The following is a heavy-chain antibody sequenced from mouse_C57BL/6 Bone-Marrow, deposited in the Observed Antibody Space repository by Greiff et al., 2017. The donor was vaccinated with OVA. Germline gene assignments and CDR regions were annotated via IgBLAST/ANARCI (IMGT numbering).Heavy chain of an antibody. J-gene: IGHJ1*03. D-gene: IGHD4-1*01. V-gene: IGHV10-1*01. CDR3: VRQGTGDWYFDV. CDR1: GFSFNTYA. CDR2: IRSKSNNYAT. Sequence: EVQLVESGAGLVQPKGSLKLSCAASGFSFNTYAMNWVRQAPGKGLEWVARIRSKSNNYATYYADSVKDRFTISRDDSESMLYLQMNNLKTEDTAMYYCVRQGTGDWYFDVWGTGTTVTVSS.